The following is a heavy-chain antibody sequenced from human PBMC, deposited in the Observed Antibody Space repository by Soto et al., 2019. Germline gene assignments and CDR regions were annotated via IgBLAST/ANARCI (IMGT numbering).Heavy chain of an antibody. D-gene: IGHD5-18*01. CDR3: AKANTAMVTDYYYAMDV. CDR2: ISWNSGSI. J-gene: IGHJ6*02. V-gene: IGHV3-9*01. CDR1: GFTFDDFA. Sequence: EVQLVESGGGLVQPGRSLRLSCAASGFTFDDFAMHWVRQAPGKGLEWVSGISWNSGSIGYAESVKGRFTISRDNAKNSLYLQLNSLRAEDTALYYCAKANTAMVTDYYYAMDVWGQGTTVNVSS.